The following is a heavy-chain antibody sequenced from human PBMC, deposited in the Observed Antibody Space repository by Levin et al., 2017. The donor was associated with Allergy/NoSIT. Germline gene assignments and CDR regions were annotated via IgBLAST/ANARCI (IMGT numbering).Heavy chain of an antibody. CDR3: AREYWSTAVAGVDY. D-gene: IGHD6-19*01. V-gene: IGHV3-30*04. CDR2: VTYDGRNT. Sequence: GGSLRLSCAASGFTLRTYAMHWFRQAPGKGLEWVAVVTYDGRNTYYADSVKGRFTISRDTFKNALYLQMNSLRAEDTAVYYCAREYWSTAVAGVDYWSQGTLVTVSS. CDR1: GFTLRTYA. J-gene: IGHJ4*02.